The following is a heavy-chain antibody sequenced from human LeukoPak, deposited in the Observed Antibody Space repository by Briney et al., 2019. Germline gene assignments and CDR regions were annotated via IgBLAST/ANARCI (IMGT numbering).Heavy chain of an antibody. Sequence: GGCLRLSCAASGFTVSSNSMSWVRQAPGKGLVLVSVIYTGGTTYYADSVKGRFTISRDNSKNTLYLQMNSLRAEDTAVYYCARDVAAPGGVYFDSWGQGTLVTVSS. CDR2: IYTGGTT. D-gene: IGHD3-16*01. J-gene: IGHJ4*02. V-gene: IGHV3-66*01. CDR3: ARDVAAPGGVYFDS. CDR1: GFTVSSNS.